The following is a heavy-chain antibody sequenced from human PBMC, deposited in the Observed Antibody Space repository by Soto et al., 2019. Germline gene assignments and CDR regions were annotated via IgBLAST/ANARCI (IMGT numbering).Heavy chain of an antibody. CDR3: ASAETQQLVFDY. CDR1: GGSISSYY. D-gene: IGHD6-13*01. Sequence: PSETLSLTCTVSGGSISSYYWTWIRQPPGKGLKWIGYVYYSGSTNYNPSLKSRLTISVDTSKNQFSLNLSSVTAADTAVYFCASAETQQLVFDYWGQGTLVTVSS. V-gene: IGHV4-59*01. J-gene: IGHJ4*02. CDR2: VYYSGST.